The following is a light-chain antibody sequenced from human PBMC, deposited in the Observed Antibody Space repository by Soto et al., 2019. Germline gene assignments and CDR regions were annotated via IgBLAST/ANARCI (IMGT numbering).Light chain of an antibody. Sequence: QSALTQPRSVSGSPGQSVTISCTGTSSDVGGYDFVSWFQQRPGEAPKLMIFDVSKRPSGVPDRFSGSKSGNTASLTISGLQAEDEADYYCCSYTGSYTFYVFGTGTKLTV. CDR1: SSDVGGYDF. CDR2: DVS. CDR3: CSYTGSYTFYV. V-gene: IGLV2-11*01. J-gene: IGLJ1*01.